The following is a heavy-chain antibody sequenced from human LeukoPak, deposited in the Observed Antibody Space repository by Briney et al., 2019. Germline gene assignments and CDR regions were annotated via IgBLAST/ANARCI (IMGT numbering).Heavy chain of an antibody. J-gene: IGHJ6*02. Sequence: SVKVSCKASGGTFSSYAISWVRQAPGQGLEWMGGIIPISGTANYAQKFQGRVTITADESTSTAYMELSSLRSEDTVVYYCARGDLGGDWEYYYYGMDVWGQGTTVTVSS. V-gene: IGHV1-69*13. CDR1: GGTFSSYA. D-gene: IGHD2-21*02. CDR2: IIPISGTA. CDR3: ARGDLGGDWEYYYYGMDV.